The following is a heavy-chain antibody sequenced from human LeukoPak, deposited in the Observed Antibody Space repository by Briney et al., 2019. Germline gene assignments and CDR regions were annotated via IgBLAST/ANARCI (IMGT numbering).Heavy chain of an antibody. J-gene: IGHJ4*02. CDR2: ISYDGSNK. CDR3: AREDSSVFDY. D-gene: IGHD3-22*01. V-gene: IGHV3-30*04. CDR1: GFTFSSYA. Sequence: GGSLRLSCAASGFTFSSYAMHWVRHAPGKGLEWVAVISYDGSNKYYADSVKGRFTISRDNAKNSLYLQMNSLRAEDTAVYYCAREDSSVFDYWGQGTLVTVSS.